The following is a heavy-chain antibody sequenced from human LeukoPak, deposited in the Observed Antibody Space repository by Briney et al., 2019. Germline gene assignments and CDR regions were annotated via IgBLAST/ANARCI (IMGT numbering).Heavy chain of an antibody. CDR1: GGTFSSYA. D-gene: IGHD6-19*01. Sequence: GASVKVSCKASGGTFSSYAIGWVRQAPGQGLEWMGGIIPIFGTANYAQKFQGRVTITADKSTSTAYMELSSLRSEDMAVYYCASDTIAVAGEGAFDIWGQGTMVTVSS. J-gene: IGHJ3*02. V-gene: IGHV1-69*06. CDR2: IIPIFGTA. CDR3: ASDTIAVAGEGAFDI.